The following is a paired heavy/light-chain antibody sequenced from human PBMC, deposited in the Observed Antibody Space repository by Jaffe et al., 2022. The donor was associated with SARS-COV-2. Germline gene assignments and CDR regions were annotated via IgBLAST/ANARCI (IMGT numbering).Light chain of an antibody. CDR3: QQSFTIPMT. J-gene: IGKJ3*01. CDR1: HNIDVF. Sequence: DIQMTQSPSSLSASVGDRVTIPCRASHNIDVFLNWYQQKPGRAPKLLISAVSNLQSGVPSRFSGSGSGTDFTLTISSLQPEDFATYYCQQSFTIPMTFGPGTKVDI. CDR2: AVS. V-gene: IGKV1-39*01.
Heavy chain of an antibody. D-gene: IGHD1-1*01. V-gene: IGHV2-5*02. CDR2: IYWDDDR. CDR3: AHRHITWNGIPYFDF. CDR1: GFSLTTRDVG. Sequence: QITLRETGPTLVKPTQTLTLTCTFSGFSLTTRDVGVGWIRQPPGRALEWLALIYWDDDRQFSPSMKNRLTITKDSSKNQVVLTMTDVDPVDTATYFCAHRHITWNGIPYFDFWGQGTLVTVSS. J-gene: IGHJ4*02.